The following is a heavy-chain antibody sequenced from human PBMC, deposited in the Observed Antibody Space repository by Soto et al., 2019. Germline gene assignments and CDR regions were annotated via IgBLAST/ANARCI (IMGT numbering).Heavy chain of an antibody. J-gene: IGHJ6*02. V-gene: IGHV3-15*07. CDR3: TTGPFPGLLGDYYYGMDV. D-gene: IGHD3-16*01. Sequence: PGGSLRLSCAASGFTFSNAWMNWVRQAPGKGLEWVGRIKSKTDGGTTDYAAPVKGRFTISRDDSKNTLYLQMNSLKTEDTAVYYCTTGPFPGLLGDYYYGMDVWGQGTTVTVSS. CDR1: GFTFSNAW. CDR2: IKSKTDGGTT.